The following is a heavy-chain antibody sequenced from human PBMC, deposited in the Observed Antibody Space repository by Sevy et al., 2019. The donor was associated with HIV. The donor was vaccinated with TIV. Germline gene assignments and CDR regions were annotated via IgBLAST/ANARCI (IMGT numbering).Heavy chain of an antibody. Sequence: GGSLRLSCAASGFTFSSYGMHWVRQAPGKGLEWVAVIWYDGSNKYYADSVKGRFTISRDNSKNRLYLQMNSLRAEDTAVYYCARDAYYDSSGPWFDPWGQGTLVTVSS. J-gene: IGHJ5*02. CDR2: IWYDGSNK. D-gene: IGHD3-22*01. CDR3: ARDAYYDSSGPWFDP. CDR1: GFTFSSYG. V-gene: IGHV3-33*01.